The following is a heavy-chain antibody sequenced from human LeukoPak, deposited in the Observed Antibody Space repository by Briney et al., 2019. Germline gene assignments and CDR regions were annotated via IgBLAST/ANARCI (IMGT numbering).Heavy chain of an antibody. V-gene: IGHV3-7*03. CDR3: ASLVRQFTGAFDI. Sequence: DSVKGRFTISRDNAKNSLYLQMNSLRAEDTALYYCASLVRQFTGAFDIWGQGTMVTVSS. D-gene: IGHD3-10*01. J-gene: IGHJ3*02.